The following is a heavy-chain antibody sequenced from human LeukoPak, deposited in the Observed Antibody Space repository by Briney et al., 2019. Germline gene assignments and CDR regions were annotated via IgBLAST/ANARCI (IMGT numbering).Heavy chain of an antibody. V-gene: IGHV4-59*01. J-gene: IGHJ4*02. D-gene: IGHD4-17*01. CDR2: IYYSGST. Sequence: SETLSHTCTVSGGSISSYYWSWIRQPPGKGLEWIGYIYYSGSTNYNPSLKSRVTISVDTSKNQFSLKLSSVTAADTAVYYCARLGGTVTDYWGQGTLVTVSS. CDR3: ARLGGTVTDY. CDR1: GGSISSYY.